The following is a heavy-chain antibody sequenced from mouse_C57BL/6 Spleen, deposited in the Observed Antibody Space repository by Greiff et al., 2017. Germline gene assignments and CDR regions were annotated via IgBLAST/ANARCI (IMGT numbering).Heavy chain of an antibody. CDR3: ARYGSGWYFDV. CDR1: GYTFTTYP. CDR2: FHPYNDDT. Sequence: VQRVESGAELVKPGASVKMSCKASGYTFTTYPIEWMKQNHGKSLEWIGNFHPYNDDTKYNEKFKGKATLTADKSSSTAYMQLSSLTSEDSAVYFCARYGSGWYFDVWGTGTTVTVSS. V-gene: IGHV1-47*01. D-gene: IGHD2-2*01. J-gene: IGHJ1*03.